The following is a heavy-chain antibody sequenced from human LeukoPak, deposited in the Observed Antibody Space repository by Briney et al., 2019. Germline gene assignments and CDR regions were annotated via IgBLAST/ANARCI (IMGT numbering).Heavy chain of an antibody. CDR3: ARHGNWDPFDY. CDR2: VYYTGST. D-gene: IGHD7-27*01. Sequence: SETLSLTCTVSGDSINSSDYYWGWIRQPRGKGLEWIGTVYYTGSTYYKPSLKSRLTISVDRSKNHFSLKMNSVTAADTGVYYCARHGNWDPFDYWGQGILVTVSS. J-gene: IGHJ4*02. CDR1: GDSINSSDYY. V-gene: IGHV4-39*01.